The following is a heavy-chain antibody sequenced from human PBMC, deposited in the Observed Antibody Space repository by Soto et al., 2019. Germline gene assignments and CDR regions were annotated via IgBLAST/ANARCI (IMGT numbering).Heavy chain of an antibody. CDR3: VKDEGNEAMDV. V-gene: IGHV3-21*01. CDR2: ITSSGSYV. J-gene: IGHJ6*02. Sequence: GGSLRLSCVTSGFTFSRNTMNWVRKAPGKGLEWVASITSSGSYVYYADSVKGRFSASRDNAKSSLSLQMDSLRPDDTAIYLCVKDEGNEAMDVWGQGTTVTVSS. CDR1: GFTFSRNT.